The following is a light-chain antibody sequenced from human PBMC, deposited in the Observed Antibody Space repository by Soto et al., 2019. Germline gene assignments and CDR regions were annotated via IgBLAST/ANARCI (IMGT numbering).Light chain of an antibody. CDR2: GAS. CDR3: QQYNIWPRT. CDR1: QSVSGK. J-gene: IGKJ1*01. Sequence: EVVMTQSPGTLSVSPGERATLSCRASQSVSGKLAWYQQKPGQAPRLLIHGASTRATRVQARFSGSGSWTEFTLAISSLQSEDFAVYYCQQYNIWPRTFGKGTKVDIK. V-gene: IGKV3-15*01.